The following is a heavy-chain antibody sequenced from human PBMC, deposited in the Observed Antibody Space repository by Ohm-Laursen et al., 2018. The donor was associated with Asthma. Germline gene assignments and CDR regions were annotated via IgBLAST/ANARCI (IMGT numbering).Heavy chain of an antibody. V-gene: IGHV3-23*01. Sequence: SLRLSCTASGFTFSSYAMSWVRQAPGKGLEWVSAISGSGGSTYYADSVKGRFTISRDNSKNTLYLQMNSLRAEDTAVYYCAKHRELYYYDSSGYYYYWGQGTLVTVSS. CDR1: GFTFSSYA. J-gene: IGHJ4*02. CDR3: AKHRELYYYDSSGYYYY. CDR2: ISGSGGST. D-gene: IGHD3-22*01.